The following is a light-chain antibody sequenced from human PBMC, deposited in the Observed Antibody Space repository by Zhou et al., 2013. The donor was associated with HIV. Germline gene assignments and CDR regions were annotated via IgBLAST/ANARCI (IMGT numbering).Light chain of an antibody. V-gene: IGKV1-27*01. J-gene: IGKJ1*01. CDR1: QDIRNS. CDR2: SAS. Sequence: DIQMTQSPSSLSASVGDRVTITCRASQDIRNSLAWYQQKPGTVPKLLIYSASTLQSGVPSRFSGSGSGTHFTLTITSLQPEDVATYFCRQHNTVPQTFGQGTKVEIK. CDR3: RQHNTVPQT.